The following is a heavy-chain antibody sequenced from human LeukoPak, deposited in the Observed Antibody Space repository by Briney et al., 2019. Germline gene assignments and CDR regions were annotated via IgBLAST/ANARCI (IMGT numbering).Heavy chain of an antibody. Sequence: AGSLRLSCAASGFTFSDHYMDWVRQAPGKGLEWVGRSRNKGNSYMKEYAASVKGRFTVSRDVSKNSLYLQMNSLKTEDTAVYYCARASTYGGSVHLDYWGQATLVTVSS. CDR1: GFTFSDHY. CDR2: SRNKGNSYMK. J-gene: IGHJ4*02. V-gene: IGHV3-72*01. D-gene: IGHD5/OR15-5a*01. CDR3: ARASTYGGSVHLDY.